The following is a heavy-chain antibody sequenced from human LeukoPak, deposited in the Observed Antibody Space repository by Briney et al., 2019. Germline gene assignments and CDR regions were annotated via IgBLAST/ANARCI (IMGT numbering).Heavy chain of an antibody. CDR3: ARVQQQLPRGYFDY. Sequence: GSLELSCSASGFPFKSYSMKLVRQAPGKGPEWVANIKQDGSEKYYVDSVKGRFTISRDNAKNSLYLQMNSLRAEDTAVYYCARVQQQLPRGYFDYWGQGTLVTVSS. V-gene: IGHV3-7*02. CDR2: IKQDGSEK. D-gene: IGHD6-13*01. CDR1: GFPFKSYS. J-gene: IGHJ4*02.